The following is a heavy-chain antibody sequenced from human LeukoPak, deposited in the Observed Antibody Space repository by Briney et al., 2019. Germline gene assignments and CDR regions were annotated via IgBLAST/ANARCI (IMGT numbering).Heavy chain of an antibody. Sequence: GGSLRLSCAASGFTFSSYEMNWVRQAPGKGLEWVSYISSSGSTIYYAGSVKGRFTISRDNAKNSLYLQMNSLRAEDTAVYYCESIAVAGLNWGQGTLVTVSS. CDR2: ISSSGSTI. V-gene: IGHV3-48*03. J-gene: IGHJ4*02. CDR1: GFTFSSYE. D-gene: IGHD6-19*01. CDR3: ESIAVAGLN.